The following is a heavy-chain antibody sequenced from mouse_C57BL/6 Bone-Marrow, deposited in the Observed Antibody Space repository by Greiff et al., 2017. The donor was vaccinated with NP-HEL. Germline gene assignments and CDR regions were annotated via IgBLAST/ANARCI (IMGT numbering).Heavy chain of an antibody. CDR2: ISYDGSN. CDR1: GYSITSGYY. CDR3: AREDGYSWFAY. D-gene: IGHD2-3*01. J-gene: IGHJ3*01. V-gene: IGHV3-6*01. Sequence: EVKLMESGPGLVKPSQSLSLTCSVTGYSITSGYYWNWIRQFPGNKLEWMGYISYDGSNNYNPSLKNPISIPRDTSKNQFFLKLNSVTTEDTATYYCAREDGYSWFAYWGQGTLVTVSA.